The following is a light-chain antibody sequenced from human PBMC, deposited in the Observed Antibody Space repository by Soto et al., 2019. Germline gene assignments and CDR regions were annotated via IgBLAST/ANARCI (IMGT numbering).Light chain of an antibody. J-gene: IGKJ1*01. V-gene: IGKV1-27*01. Sequence: DLQMTQSPSSMSVSMGDGVTMTGGASQAIGNFLAWYQQRPGKVPKLLIYAASTLQSGVPSRFSGSGSGTEFTLTISSLQPDDFATYYCQHYNSYSEAFGQGTRVDIK. CDR1: QAIGNF. CDR3: QHYNSYSEA. CDR2: AAS.